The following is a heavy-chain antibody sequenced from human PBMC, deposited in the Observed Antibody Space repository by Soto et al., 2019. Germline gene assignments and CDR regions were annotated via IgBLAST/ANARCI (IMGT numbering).Heavy chain of an antibody. Sequence: ASVKVSCKASGYTFTSYAMHWVRQAPGQRLEWMGWINAGNGNTKYSQKFQGRVTITRDTSASTAYMELSSLRSEDTAVYYCARVVTGTGGGEYFDYWGQGTLVTVPQ. CDR1: GYTFTSYA. V-gene: IGHV1-3*01. D-gene: IGHD1-20*01. CDR3: ARVVTGTGGGEYFDY. CDR2: INAGNGNT. J-gene: IGHJ4*02.